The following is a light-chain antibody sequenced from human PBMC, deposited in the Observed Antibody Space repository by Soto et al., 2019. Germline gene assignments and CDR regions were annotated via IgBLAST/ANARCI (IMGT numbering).Light chain of an antibody. Sequence: EIVMTQSPATLSVSPGERATLSCRASQRVSSNVAWYQQKPGQAPRLLIYGASTRATGIPARFSGSGSGTEFTLTISSLQSEDFAVYYCQQYNTWPPWTFGQGTKVDIK. J-gene: IGKJ1*01. CDR3: QQYNTWPPWT. V-gene: IGKV3-15*01. CDR1: QRVSSN. CDR2: GAS.